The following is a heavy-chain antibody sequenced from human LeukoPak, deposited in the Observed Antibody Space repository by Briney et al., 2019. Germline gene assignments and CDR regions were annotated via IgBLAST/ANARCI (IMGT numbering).Heavy chain of an antibody. CDR1: GGSISTSNYY. D-gene: IGHD1-26*01. J-gene: IGHJ5*02. CDR2: IFYSGST. Sequence: SETLSLTCTVSGGSISTSNYYWGWIRQPPGEGLEWIGTIFYSGSTYYNPSLKSRVTISVDTSKNQFSLKLSSVTAADTAVYYCARGISGSYYVLYGGGWFDPWGQGTLVTVSS. V-gene: IGHV4-39*07. CDR3: ARGISGSYYVLYGGGWFDP.